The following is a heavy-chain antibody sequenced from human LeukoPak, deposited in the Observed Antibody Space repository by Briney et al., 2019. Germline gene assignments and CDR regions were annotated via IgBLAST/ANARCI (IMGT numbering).Heavy chain of an antibody. V-gene: IGHV4-34*01. CDR2: INHSGST. J-gene: IGHJ4*02. CDR1: GGSFSGYY. D-gene: IGHD5-18*01. Sequence: SETLSLICAVYGGSFSGYYWSWIRQPPGKGLEWIGEINHSGSTNYNPSPKSRVTISVDTSKNQFSLKLSSVTAADTAVYYCARGSGGIQPVILWGQGTLVTVSS. CDR3: ARGSGGIQPVIL.